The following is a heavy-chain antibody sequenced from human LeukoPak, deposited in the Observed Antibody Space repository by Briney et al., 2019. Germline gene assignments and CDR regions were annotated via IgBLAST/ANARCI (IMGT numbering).Heavy chain of an antibody. V-gene: IGHV1-2*06. J-gene: IGHJ4*02. CDR1: GYTFTGYY. CDR2: INPKTGGS. Sequence: ASVKVSCKVSGYTFTGYYMHWVRQAPGQGLEWLGRINPKTGGSNYAQNFQGRVTMTSDTSTTTAYMELSSLNSDDTAVYYCATLVSGINYWGQGTLVTVSS. CDR3: ATLVSGINY. D-gene: IGHD1-20*01.